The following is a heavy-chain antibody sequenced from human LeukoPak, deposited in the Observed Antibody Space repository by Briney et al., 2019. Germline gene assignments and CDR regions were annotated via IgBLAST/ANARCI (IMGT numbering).Heavy chain of an antibody. Sequence: SETLSLTRTVSGGSISSGSYYWSWIRQPAGKGLEWIGRIYTSGSTNYNPSLKSRITISVDTSKNQFSLKLSSVTAADTAVYYCAREELLSNYYYYGMDVWGQGTTVTVSS. V-gene: IGHV4-61*02. CDR3: AREELLSNYYYYGMDV. CDR2: IYTSGST. J-gene: IGHJ6*02. CDR1: GGSISSGSYY. D-gene: IGHD2-15*01.